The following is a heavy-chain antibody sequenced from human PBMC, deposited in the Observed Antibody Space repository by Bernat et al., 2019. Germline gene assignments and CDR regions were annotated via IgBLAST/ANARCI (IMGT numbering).Heavy chain of an antibody. CDR3: VKGSDGNREYYFDS. CDR2: ITDSGGDT. V-gene: IGHV3-23*01. D-gene: IGHD1-14*01. CDR1: GFTFDNYA. Sequence: EVQLLESGGGLVQPGGSLRLSCAASGFTFDNYAMSWVRQAPGMRLEWVAAITDSGGDTYHSDYGKRRCTISSANSKDTLYHQRMGMRAEDTAVYRCVKGSDGNREYYFDSWRQGTQVSVSS. J-gene: IGHJ4*02.